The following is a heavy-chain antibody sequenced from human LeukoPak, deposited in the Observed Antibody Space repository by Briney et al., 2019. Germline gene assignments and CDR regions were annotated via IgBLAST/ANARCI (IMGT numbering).Heavy chain of an antibody. CDR3: ARSRQHDYGDYEGGSGLLDY. Sequence: SQTLSLTCTVSGGSLSSGGHYWSWARQLPGKDLEWIGHIYYTGNANYNPSLKSRLTISVDTSKNQFSLKMNSVTAADTAVYYCARSRQHDYGDYEGGSGLLDYWGQGTLVTVSS. CDR1: GGSLSSGGHY. CDR2: IYYTGNA. J-gene: IGHJ4*02. V-gene: IGHV4-31*03. D-gene: IGHD4-17*01.